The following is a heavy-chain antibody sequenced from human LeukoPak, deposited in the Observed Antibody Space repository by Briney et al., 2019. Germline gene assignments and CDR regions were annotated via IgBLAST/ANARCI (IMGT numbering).Heavy chain of an antibody. V-gene: IGHV3-9*01. D-gene: IGHD5-18*01. J-gene: IGHJ3*02. Sequence: GGSPRLSCAASGFTFDDYAMHWVRQAPGKGLEWVSGISWNSGSIGHADSVKGRFTISRDNAKNSLYLQMNSLRAEDTALYYCAKDTRRGYSYGGAFDIWGQGTMVTVSS. CDR2: ISWNSGSI. CDR3: AKDTRRGYSYGGAFDI. CDR1: GFTFDDYA.